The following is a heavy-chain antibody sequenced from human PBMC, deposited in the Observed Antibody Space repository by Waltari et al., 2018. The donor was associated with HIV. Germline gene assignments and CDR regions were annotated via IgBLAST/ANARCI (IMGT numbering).Heavy chain of an antibody. V-gene: IGHV4-59*01. Sequence: QVQLQESGPGLVKPSETLSLTCTVSGGSISSYYWSWIRQPPGKGLEWIGYIYYSGSTNYNPSLKSRVTISVDTSKNQFSLKLSSVTAADTAVYYCARGQDVDTAMVGYYYYYYGMDVWGQGTTVTVSS. J-gene: IGHJ6*02. CDR2: IYYSGST. CDR3: ARGQDVDTAMVGYYYYYYGMDV. D-gene: IGHD5-18*01. CDR1: GGSISSYY.